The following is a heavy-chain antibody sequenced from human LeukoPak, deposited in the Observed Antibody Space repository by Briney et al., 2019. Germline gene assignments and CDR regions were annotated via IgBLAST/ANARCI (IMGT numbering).Heavy chain of an antibody. D-gene: IGHD1-26*01. CDR3: AKDILRDYSGCYLGCDY. CDR1: GFNFRSYS. V-gene: IGHV3-48*04. CDR2: ISNLSGTI. Sequence: GGSLRLSCAASGFNFRSYSMNWVRQAPGKGLEWVSYISNLSGTIYYADSVKGRFTISRDNPKNSLYLQMNSLRAEDTALYYCAKDILRDYSGCYLGCDYWGQGTLVTVSS. J-gene: IGHJ4*02.